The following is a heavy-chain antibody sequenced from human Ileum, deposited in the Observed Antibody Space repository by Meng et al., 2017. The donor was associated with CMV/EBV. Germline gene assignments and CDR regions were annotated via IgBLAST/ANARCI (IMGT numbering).Heavy chain of an antibody. V-gene: IGHV4-61*02. CDR1: GGSISSGSYY. Sequence: QGPPKGSGPGLVKLSQTLSLTCTVAGGSISSGSYYWSWIRQPAGKGLEWIGSIYTSESTNYNPSLKSRVTISVDTSKNQFSLKLSSVTATDTAVYYCAGGAITGTTEVPFDYWGQGTLVTVSS. J-gene: IGHJ4*02. D-gene: IGHD1-20*01. CDR2: IYTSEST. CDR3: AGGAITGTTEVPFDY.